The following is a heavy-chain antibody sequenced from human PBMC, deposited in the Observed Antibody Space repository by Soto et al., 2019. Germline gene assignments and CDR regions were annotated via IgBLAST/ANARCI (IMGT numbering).Heavy chain of an antibody. Sequence: ASVKVSCKASGYSFSNYAMHWVRQAPGQRLEWMGWINAGNGNTKYPQKFQDRATITRDTSASTAYMELSSLRSEDTAVYYCAKGGNIAVVVADYGMDVWGQGTTVTVSS. D-gene: IGHD2-15*01. CDR1: GYSFSNYA. CDR3: AKGGNIAVVVADYGMDV. CDR2: INAGNGNT. J-gene: IGHJ6*02. V-gene: IGHV1-3*01.